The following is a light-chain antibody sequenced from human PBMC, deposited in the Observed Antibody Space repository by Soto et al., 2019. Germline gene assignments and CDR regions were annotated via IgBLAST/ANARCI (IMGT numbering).Light chain of an antibody. CDR3: QQRSDWLT. CDR1: QSVSRY. CDR2: DAS. V-gene: IGKV3-11*01. Sequence: EIVLTQSPATLSLSPGERPTLSCRASQSVSRYLAWYQQKPGQAPRLLIYDASSRATGIPARFSGSGSGTDFTLTITSLEPEDFAVYYCQQRSDWLTFGGGTKVEIK. J-gene: IGKJ4*01.